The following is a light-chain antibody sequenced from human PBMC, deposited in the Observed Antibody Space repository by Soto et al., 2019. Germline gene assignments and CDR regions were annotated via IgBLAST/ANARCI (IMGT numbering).Light chain of an antibody. CDR2: EVS. CDR1: SSDVGAYKY. V-gene: IGLV2-14*01. CDR3: GSYTTTSTHV. Sequence: QSALTQPASVSGSPGQSITISCTGSSSDVGAYKYVSWFQQHPGKAPKLMISEVSNRPSGVSNRFSGSKSGNTASLTISGLQAEDEADYYCGSYTTTSTHVFGTGTKVTVL. J-gene: IGLJ1*01.